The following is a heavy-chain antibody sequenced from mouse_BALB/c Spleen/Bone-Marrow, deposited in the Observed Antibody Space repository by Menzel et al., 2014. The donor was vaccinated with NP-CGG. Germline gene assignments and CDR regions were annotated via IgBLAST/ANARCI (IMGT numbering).Heavy chain of an antibody. V-gene: IGHV14-3*02. CDR2: IDPANGNT. CDR1: GFNIKDTY. D-gene: IGHD2-14*01. J-gene: IGHJ1*01. Sequence: EVQVVESGAELAKPGASVKLSCTASGFNIKDTYLHWVKQRPEQGLEWIGRIDPANGNTKYDPKFQGKATITADTSSNTAYLQLSSLTSEDTAVYYCASYRYAWYFDVWGAGTTVTVSS. CDR3: ASYRYAWYFDV.